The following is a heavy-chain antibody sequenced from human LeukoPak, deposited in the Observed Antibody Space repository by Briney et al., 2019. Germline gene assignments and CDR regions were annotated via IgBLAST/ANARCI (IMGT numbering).Heavy chain of an antibody. CDR1: GFTFSSYG. V-gene: IGHV3-30*18. CDR3: AKGHTTVTTLWY. CDR2: ISYDGSNK. D-gene: IGHD4-17*01. Sequence: GGSLRLSCAASGFTFSSYGMHWVRQAPGKGLXXXAVISYDGSNKYYADSVKGRFTISRDNSKNTLYLQMNSLRAEDTAVYYCAKGHTTVTTLWYWGQGTLVTVSS. J-gene: IGHJ4*02.